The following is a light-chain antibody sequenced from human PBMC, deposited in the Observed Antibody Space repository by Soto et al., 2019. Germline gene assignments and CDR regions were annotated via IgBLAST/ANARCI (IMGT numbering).Light chain of an antibody. V-gene: IGKV3-15*01. CDR3: QQYNTWRSIS. Sequence: EVVLTQSPATLSLSPGERATLSCRASESVFGYLAWYQHKPGQAPRLLIYSASTRASGIPDRFSGSGSGTEFTLTISSLQSEDFAVYYCQQYNTWRSISFGQGTRLEIK. CDR2: SAS. CDR1: ESVFGY. J-gene: IGKJ5*01.